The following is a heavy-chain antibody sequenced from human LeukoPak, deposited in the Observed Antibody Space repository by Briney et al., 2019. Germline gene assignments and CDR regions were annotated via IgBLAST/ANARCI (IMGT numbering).Heavy chain of an antibody. CDR1: GFTFSSYA. CDR2: ISYDGSNK. CDR3: VSDSNDAFDI. V-gene: IGHV3-30-3*01. Sequence: PGRSLRLSCAASGFTFSSYAMHWVRQAPGKGLEWVAVISYDGSNKYYADSVKGRFTISRDNSKNTLYLQMNSLRAEDTAVYYCVSDSNDAFDIWGQGTMVTVSS. J-gene: IGHJ3*02.